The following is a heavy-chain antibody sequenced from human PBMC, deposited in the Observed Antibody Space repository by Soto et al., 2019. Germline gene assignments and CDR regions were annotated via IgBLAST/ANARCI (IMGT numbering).Heavy chain of an antibody. CDR1: GGSISSGGYY. V-gene: IGHV4-31*03. CDR3: ARDVPRPYNWFDP. J-gene: IGHJ5*02. D-gene: IGHD6-6*01. Sequence: PSETLSLTCTVSGGSISSGGYYWSWIRQHPGKGLEWIGYIYYSGSTYYNPSLKSRVTISVDTSKNQFSLKLSSVTAADTAVYYCARDVPRPYNWFDPWGQGTLVTVSS. CDR2: IYYSGST.